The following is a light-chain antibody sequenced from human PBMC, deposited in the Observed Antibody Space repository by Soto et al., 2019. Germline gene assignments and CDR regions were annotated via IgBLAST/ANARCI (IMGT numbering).Light chain of an antibody. CDR2: EGS. CDR3: CSYAGSSTYV. V-gene: IGLV2-23*01. CDR1: SSDVGSYNL. Sequence: GXPGQSITISCTGTSSDVGSYNLVSWYQQHPGKAPKLMIYEGSKRPSGVSNRFSGSKSGNTASLTISGLQAEDEADYYCCSYAGSSTYVFGTGTKVTVL. J-gene: IGLJ1*01.